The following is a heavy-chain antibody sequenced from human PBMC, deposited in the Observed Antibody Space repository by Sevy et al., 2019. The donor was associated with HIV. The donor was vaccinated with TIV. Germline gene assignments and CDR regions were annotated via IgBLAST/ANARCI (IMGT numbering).Heavy chain of an antibody. CDR2: INSDGSST. CDR3: ATVDYDSSGYYYSPA. D-gene: IGHD3-22*01. Sequence: GGSLRLSCAASGFTFSSYWMHWVHQAPGKGLVWVSRINSDGSSTSYADSVKGRFTISRDNAKNTLYLQMNSLRAEDTAVYYCATVDYDSSGYYYSPAWGQGTLVTVSS. V-gene: IGHV3-74*01. J-gene: IGHJ4*02. CDR1: GFTFSSYW.